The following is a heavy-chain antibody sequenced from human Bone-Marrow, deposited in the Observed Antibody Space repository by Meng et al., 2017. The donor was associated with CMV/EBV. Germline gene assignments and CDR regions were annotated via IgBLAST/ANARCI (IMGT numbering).Heavy chain of an antibody. CDR1: GFTVSSKY. CDR3: ARVMGGNFNFDY. J-gene: IGHJ4*02. Sequence: LSCAASGFTVSSKYLSWVRQAPGKGLEWVSVIYSGDDTYYAASVKGRFTISRDNSKNTLYLQMNSLRAEDTAVYYCARVMGGNFNFDYWGQGTLVTVSS. CDR2: IYSGDDT. V-gene: IGHV3-66*01. D-gene: IGHD4-23*01.